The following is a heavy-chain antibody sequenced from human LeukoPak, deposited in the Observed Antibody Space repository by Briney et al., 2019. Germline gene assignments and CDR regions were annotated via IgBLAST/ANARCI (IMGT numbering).Heavy chain of an antibody. CDR2: INHSGST. CDR1: GGSFSGYY. V-gene: IGHV4-34*01. J-gene: IGHJ4*02. CDR3: ARHDTRVRIQLWFDY. Sequence: PSETLSLTCAVYGGSFSGYYWSWIRQPPGKGLEWIGEINHSGSTNYNPSLKSRVTISVDTSKNQFSLKLSSVTAADTAVYYCARHDTRVRIQLWFDYWGQGTLVTVSS. D-gene: IGHD5-18*01.